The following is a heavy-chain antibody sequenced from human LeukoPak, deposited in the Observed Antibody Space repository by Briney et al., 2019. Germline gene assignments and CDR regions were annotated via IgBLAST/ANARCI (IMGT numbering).Heavy chain of an antibody. CDR3: ARPRDVDTAMVYYFDY. V-gene: IGHV5-51*01. CDR2: IYPGDSDT. D-gene: IGHD5-18*01. CDR1: GYSFTRYW. Sequence: GESPKISWKGSGYSFTRYWIGWVRQMRGKGLEWMGIIYPGDSDTRYTPSLQGQVTISADKSIITAYLQWSSLKASDTAMYYCARPRDVDTAMVYYFDYWGQGTLVTVSS. J-gene: IGHJ4*02.